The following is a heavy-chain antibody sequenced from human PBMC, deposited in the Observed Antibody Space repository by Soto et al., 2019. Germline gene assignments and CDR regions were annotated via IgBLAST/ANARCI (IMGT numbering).Heavy chain of an antibody. CDR3: ARYSGTRGFDY. D-gene: IGHD1-1*01. CDR2: IYSGGNT. V-gene: IGHV3-53*04. J-gene: IGHJ4*02. Sequence: EVQLVESGGGLVQPGGSLRLSCAASGFTVSSNYLSWVRQVPGKGLEWVSVIYSGGNTYYADSVKGRFTISRHNSKNTLYLQMNSLRAEDTAMYYCARYSGTRGFDYWGQGTLVTVSS. CDR1: GFTVSSNY.